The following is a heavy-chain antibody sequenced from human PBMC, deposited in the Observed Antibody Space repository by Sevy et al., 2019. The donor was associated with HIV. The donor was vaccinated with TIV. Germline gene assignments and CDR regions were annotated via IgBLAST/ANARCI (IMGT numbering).Heavy chain of an antibody. CDR2: ISVSGGST. CDR1: GFTFSTYA. V-gene: IGHV3-23*01. J-gene: IGHJ4*02. Sequence: GGSLRLSCAASGFTFSTYAMTWVRQGPGKGLEWVSSISVSGGSTYYADSVKGRFTISRDNSKNTLYLQMNSLRADDTAVYYCAKRNTNWGQGTLVTVSS. CDR3: AKRNTN.